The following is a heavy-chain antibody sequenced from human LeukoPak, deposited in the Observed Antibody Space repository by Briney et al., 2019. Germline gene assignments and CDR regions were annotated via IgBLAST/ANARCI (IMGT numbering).Heavy chain of an antibody. CDR2: INHSGST. CDR3: ARGPMMGAFDI. Sequence: SETLSLTCAVYGVSFSGYYLSWIRQPPGKGLEWIGEINHSGSTNYNPSLKSRVTISVDTSKNQFSLKLSSVTAADTAVYYCARGPMMGAFDIWGQGTMVTVSS. J-gene: IGHJ3*02. V-gene: IGHV4-34*01. CDR1: GVSFSGYY. D-gene: IGHD1-26*01.